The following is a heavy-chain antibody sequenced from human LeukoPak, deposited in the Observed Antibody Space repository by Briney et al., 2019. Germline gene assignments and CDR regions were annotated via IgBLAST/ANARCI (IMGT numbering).Heavy chain of an antibody. V-gene: IGHV3-23*01. D-gene: IGHD2-15*01. J-gene: IGHJ4*02. CDR2: ISGSGGST. CDR3: VKDTALASLKGQIVVVSGFDY. CDR1: GFRFSAYS. Sequence: GGSLRLSCVASGFRFSAYSMNWVRQAPGKGLEWVSAISGSGGSTYYADSVKGRFTISRDNSKNTLYLQMNSLRAEDTAVYYCVKDTALASLKGQIVVVSGFDYWGQGTLVTVSS.